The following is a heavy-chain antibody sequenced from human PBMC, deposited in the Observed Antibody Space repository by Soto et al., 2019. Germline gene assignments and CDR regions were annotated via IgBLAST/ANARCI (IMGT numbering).Heavy chain of an antibody. CDR1: DTSFSGYY. J-gene: IGHJ4*02. Sequence: QVQLQQWGAGLLKPSETLSLTCAVYDTSFSGYYWSWIRQPPGKGLEWIGEIFHGGSTDYSPSLKSRVTISVDTSKNQFSLELSSVTAADTAVYYCARPHYDSNTFYSFFDYWGQGTLVTVSS. CDR2: IFHGGST. V-gene: IGHV4-34*12. CDR3: ARPHYDSNTFYSFFDY. D-gene: IGHD3-22*01.